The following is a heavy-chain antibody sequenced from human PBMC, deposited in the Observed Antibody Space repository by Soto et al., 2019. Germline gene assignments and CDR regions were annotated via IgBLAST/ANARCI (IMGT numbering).Heavy chain of an antibody. Sequence: SETLSLTCTVSGGSISSSSYYWGWIRQPPGKGLEWIGSIYYSGSTYYNPSLKSRVTISVDTSKNQFSLKLSSVTAADTAVFYCARFVYGDYISDNWFDPWGQGTLVTVSS. D-gene: IGHD4-17*01. V-gene: IGHV4-39*01. J-gene: IGHJ5*02. CDR1: GGSISSSSYY. CDR3: ARFVYGDYISDNWFDP. CDR2: IYYSGST.